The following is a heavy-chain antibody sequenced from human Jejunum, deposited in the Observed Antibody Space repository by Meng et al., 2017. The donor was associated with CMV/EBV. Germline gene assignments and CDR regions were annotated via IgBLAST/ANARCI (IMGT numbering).Heavy chain of an antibody. J-gene: IGHJ4*02. CDR3: ARDTNT. Sequence: ASVRVSCKASGETFSNSYMHWVRQTPGQGLEWMGPIHSVSGSANYAQKFRGRLTMTRDTSTRTDYLELTSLISDDTAIYYCARDTNTWGQGTLVTVSS. V-gene: IGHV1-46*01. D-gene: IGHD1-1*01. CDR2: IHSVSGSA. CDR1: GETFSNSY.